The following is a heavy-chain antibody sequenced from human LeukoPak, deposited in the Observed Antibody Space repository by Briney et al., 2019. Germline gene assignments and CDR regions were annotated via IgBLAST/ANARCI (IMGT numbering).Heavy chain of an antibody. CDR1: GFTFSSYS. Sequence: GGSLRLSCAASGFTFSSYSMNWVRQAPGKGLEWVSSISSSRSYIYYADSVKGRFTISRDNAKNSLSLQMNSLGAEDTAVYYCASSPYYYGSGSPPSGMDVWGKGTTVTVSS. CDR2: ISSSRSYI. CDR3: ASSPYYYGSGSPPSGMDV. D-gene: IGHD3-10*01. J-gene: IGHJ6*04. V-gene: IGHV3-21*01.